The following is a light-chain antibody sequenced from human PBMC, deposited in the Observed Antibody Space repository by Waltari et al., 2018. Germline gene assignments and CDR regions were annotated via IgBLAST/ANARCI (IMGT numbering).Light chain of an antibody. CDR1: SSDVGGYHY. CDR3: CSYAGSYTFGV. J-gene: IGLJ2*01. CDR2: DVS. V-gene: IGLV2-11*01. Sequence: QSALTQPRSVSGSPGPSVTISCTGTSSDVGGYHYVSWYQQPPVKAPKLMIYDVSKRPSGVPDRFSGSKSGNTASLTISGLQAEDEADYYCCSYAGSYTFGVFGGGTKLTVL.